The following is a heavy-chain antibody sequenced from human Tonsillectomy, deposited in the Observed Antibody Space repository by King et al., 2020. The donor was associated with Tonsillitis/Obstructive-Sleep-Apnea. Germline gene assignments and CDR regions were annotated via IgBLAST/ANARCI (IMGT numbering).Heavy chain of an antibody. CDR1: GLTFSSYA. D-gene: IGHD1-26*01. J-gene: IGHJ4*02. CDR3: ARDKTSGDSGSLDY. CDR2: ISYDGRNK. V-gene: IGHV3-30*04. Sequence: VQLVESGGGVVHPGRSLRLSCAASGLTFSSYAMHWVRQAPGKGLEWVPVISYDGRNKYYANSVKGRFTISRDNSKNTLYLQMNSLRADDTAVYYCARDKTSGDSGSLDYWGQGTLVTVSS.